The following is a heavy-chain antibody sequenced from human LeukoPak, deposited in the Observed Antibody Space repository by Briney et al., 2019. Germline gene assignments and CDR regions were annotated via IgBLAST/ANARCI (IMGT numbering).Heavy chain of an antibody. D-gene: IGHD4-17*01. Sequence: PGGSLRLSCAASGFTFSAYGMHWVRQAPGKGLAWVAAIWYDGSNKYYADSVKGRFTISRDNSKNTLYLQMNSLRAEDTAVYYCAITTYGDYGEYAFDIWGQGTMVTVSS. CDR3: AITTYGDYGEYAFDI. CDR2: IWYDGSNK. J-gene: IGHJ3*02. V-gene: IGHV3-33*01. CDR1: GFTFSAYG.